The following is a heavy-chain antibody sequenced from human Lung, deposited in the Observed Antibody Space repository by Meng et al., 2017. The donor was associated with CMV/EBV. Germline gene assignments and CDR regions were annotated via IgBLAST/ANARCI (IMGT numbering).Heavy chain of an antibody. D-gene: IGHD2-2*01. Sequence: SXXVSXKASGGTFSSYAISWVRQAPGQGFEWMGGIIPIFGTANYAQKFQGRVTITTDESTSTAYMELSSLRSEDTAVYYCAREGCSSTSCYGWFDPWGQGTLVTVSS. CDR1: GGTFSSYA. CDR2: IIPIFGTA. J-gene: IGHJ5*02. V-gene: IGHV1-69*05. CDR3: AREGCSSTSCYGWFDP.